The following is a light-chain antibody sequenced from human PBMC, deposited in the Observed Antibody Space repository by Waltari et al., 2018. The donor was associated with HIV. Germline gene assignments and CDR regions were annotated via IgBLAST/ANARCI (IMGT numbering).Light chain of an antibody. J-gene: IGLJ2*01. CDR2: NVS. CDR3: SSYTSSNTVI. Sequence: QSALTQSASVSGSPGQSITISCTGTRRDVGGYNYVSWYQQHPGKAPKLVIYNVSNRPSGVSNRFSGSKSGNTASLTISGLQAEDEAEYYCSSYTSSNTVIFGGGTRVTVL. V-gene: IGLV2-14*01. CDR1: RRDVGGYNY.